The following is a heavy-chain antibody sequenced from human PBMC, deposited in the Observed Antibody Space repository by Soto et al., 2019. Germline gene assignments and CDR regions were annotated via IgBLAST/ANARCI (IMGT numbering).Heavy chain of an antibody. Sequence: EVQLVESGGGLVKPGGSLRLSCAASGFTFSSYTMNWVRQAPGKGLEWVSSISSSSSYIHYADSVKGRFTLSRDNAENSLYLQMNSLSADDTAVYYCARGLVQGCSSSSCYTHFDYWGQGTLVTVSS. CDR2: ISSSSSYI. CDR1: GFTFSSYT. J-gene: IGHJ4*02. CDR3: ARGLVQGCSSSSCYTHFDY. V-gene: IGHV3-21*01. D-gene: IGHD2-2*02.